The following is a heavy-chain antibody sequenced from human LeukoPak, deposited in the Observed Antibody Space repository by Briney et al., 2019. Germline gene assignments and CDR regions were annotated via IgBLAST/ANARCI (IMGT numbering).Heavy chain of an antibody. J-gene: IGHJ4*02. D-gene: IGHD6-19*01. V-gene: IGHV4-59*01. CDR1: NGSISAFY. CDR2: IYHSGST. CDR3: ARDRSGWIDF. Sequence: SETLSLTCTVSNGSISAFYWSWIWQSPGKTLEWIGYIYHSGSTNYNPSLESRVSISVDKSKNHFSLKMSSVTAADTAVYYCARDRSGWIDFWGQGTLVTVSS.